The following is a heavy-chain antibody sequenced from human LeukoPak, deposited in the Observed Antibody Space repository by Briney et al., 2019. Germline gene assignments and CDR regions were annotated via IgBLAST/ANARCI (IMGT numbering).Heavy chain of an antibody. V-gene: IGHV3-23*01. CDR2: ISGSGGNT. J-gene: IGHJ4*02. CDR3: ANQRAATIVGPDY. D-gene: IGHD5-12*01. Sequence: PGGSLRLSCAASGFTFSSYAMSWVRQAPGKGLEWVSAISGSGGNTYYADSVKGRFTISRDNSRNTLYLQMNSLRAEDTAVYYCANQRAATIVGPDYWGQGTLVTVSS. CDR1: GFTFSSYA.